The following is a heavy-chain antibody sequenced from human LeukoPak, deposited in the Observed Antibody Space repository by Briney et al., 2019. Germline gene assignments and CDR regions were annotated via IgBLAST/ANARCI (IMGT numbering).Heavy chain of an antibody. V-gene: IGHV4-31*03. CDR2: IYYSGST. J-gene: IGHJ5*02. D-gene: IGHD1-7*01. CDR3: AREAGTLLFDP. CDR1: GGSISSGGYY. Sequence: PTETLSLTCTVSGGSISSGGYYWSWIRQHPGKGLEWIGYIYYSGSTYYNLSLKSRVTISVDTSKNQFSLKLSSVTAADTAVYYCAREAGTLLFDPWGQGTLVTVSS.